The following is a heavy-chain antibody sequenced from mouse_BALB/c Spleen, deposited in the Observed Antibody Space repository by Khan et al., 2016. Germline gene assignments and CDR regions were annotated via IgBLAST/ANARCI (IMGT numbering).Heavy chain of an antibody. CDR2: IDPANGNT. Sequence: VQLQQSGAESVKPGASVKLSCTATGFNIKDTYMYWVKQRPEQGLEWIGRIDPANGNTKYVPKFQGKATITADTSSNTAYLQLSSLTSEDTAVYYCGRELYYYGSSYYAMDYWGQGTSVTVSS. CDR3: GRELYYYGSSYYAMDY. D-gene: IGHD1-1*01. V-gene: IGHV14-3*02. J-gene: IGHJ4*01. CDR1: GFNIKDTY.